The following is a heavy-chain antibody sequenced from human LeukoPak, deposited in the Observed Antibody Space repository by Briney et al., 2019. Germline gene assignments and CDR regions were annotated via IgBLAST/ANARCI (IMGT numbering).Heavy chain of an antibody. J-gene: IGHJ4*02. CDR2: IYIDGSST. V-gene: IGHV3-74*01. Sequence: GGSLILSCAASGFTFSSYWMHWVRQAPGKGLVWVSRIYIDGSSTSYADSVKGRFTISRDNAKNTLYLQMNSLRDEDTAVYYCARGLDGSFDYWGLGTLVTVSS. CDR1: GFTFSSYW. CDR3: ARGLDGSFDY. D-gene: IGHD1-14*01.